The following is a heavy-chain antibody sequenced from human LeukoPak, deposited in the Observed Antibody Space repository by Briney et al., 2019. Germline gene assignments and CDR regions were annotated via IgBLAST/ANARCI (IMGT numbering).Heavy chain of an antibody. D-gene: IGHD1-1*01. CDR3: ARGGPGTGMDY. J-gene: IGHJ4*02. V-gene: IGHV3-74*01. CDR1: GFTFSDHW. Sequence: PGGSLRLSCAVSGFTFSDHWIHWVRQVPGEGLVWVAFINNDGSSATYGDSVKGRFTVSRDNAKNTLYLQMNSLRVEDTAVYYCARGGPGTGMDYWGQGTLVTVSS. CDR2: INNDGSSA.